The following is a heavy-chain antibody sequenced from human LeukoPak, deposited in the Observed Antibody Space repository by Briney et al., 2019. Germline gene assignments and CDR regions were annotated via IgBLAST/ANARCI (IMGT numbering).Heavy chain of an antibody. CDR3: ARERAKTNLMVIFDY. CDR1: GFTFRNYW. CDR2: IKEDGSEE. D-gene: IGHD2-8*01. V-gene: IGHV3-7*01. Sequence: GGSLRLSCAASGFTFRNYWMSWIRQAPGKGLEWVANIKEDGSEEYYVGSVKGRFSISRDNDKNSLSLQMHNLSVEDTALYFCARERAKTNLMVIFDYCGQGNLVTVSS. J-gene: IGHJ4*02.